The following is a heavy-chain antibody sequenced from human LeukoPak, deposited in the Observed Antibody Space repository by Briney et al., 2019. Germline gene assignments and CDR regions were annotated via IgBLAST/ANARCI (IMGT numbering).Heavy chain of an antibody. CDR2: FDPEDGET. J-gene: IGHJ4*02. CDR1: GYTLTELS. D-gene: IGHD6-13*01. Sequence: ASVKVSCKVSGYTLTELSMHWVRQAPGKGLEWMGGFDPEDGETIYAQKFQGRVTITRNTSISTAYMELSSLRSEDTAVYYCARGYGSSWYLYWGQGTLVTVSS. V-gene: IGHV1-24*01. CDR3: ARGYGSSWYLY.